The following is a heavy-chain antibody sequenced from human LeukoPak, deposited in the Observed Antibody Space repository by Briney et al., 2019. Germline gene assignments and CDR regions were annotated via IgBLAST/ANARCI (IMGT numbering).Heavy chain of an antibody. D-gene: IGHD2-15*01. J-gene: IGHJ6*04. CDR2: IYYSGTT. Sequence: ASGTLSLTCTVSGGSITSSYWSWFRQPPGGELESIGYIYYSGTTKSNPSLESRVTISVDTSKNQLSLKLSFVTAADTAIYYCGGEPRLLDVWGKGITVTVSS. CDR3: GGEPRLLDV. V-gene: IGHV4-59*01. CDR1: GGSITSSY.